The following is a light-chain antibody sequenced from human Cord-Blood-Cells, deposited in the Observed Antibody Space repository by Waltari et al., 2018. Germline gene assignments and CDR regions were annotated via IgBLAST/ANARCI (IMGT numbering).Light chain of an antibody. Sequence: QSALTQPASVSGSPGQSITISCTGTSSDVGGYNYVSWYQQHPGKAPKLMIYEVSNRPSGVSNRSFGSKSGNTASLTISGLQAEDEADYYCSSYTSSSTYVFGTGTKVTVL. J-gene: IGLJ1*01. V-gene: IGLV2-14*01. CDR3: SSYTSSSTYV. CDR2: EVS. CDR1: SSDVGGYNY.